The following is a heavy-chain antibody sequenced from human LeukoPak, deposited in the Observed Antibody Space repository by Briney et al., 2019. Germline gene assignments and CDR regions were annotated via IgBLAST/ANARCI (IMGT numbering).Heavy chain of an antibody. J-gene: IGHJ4*02. D-gene: IGHD3-3*01. CDR3: ARPQYDFWSGYFLIYY. CDR1: GFTFSSYA. V-gene: IGHV3-30*04. CDR2: ISYDGSTE. Sequence: WGSLRLSCAASGFTFSSYALHWVRQAPGKGLEWVAVISYDGSTEYYADPVKGRLTISRDNSKNTLYLQMNNLRAEDTAVYFCARPQYDFWSGYFLIYYWGQGTLVTVSS.